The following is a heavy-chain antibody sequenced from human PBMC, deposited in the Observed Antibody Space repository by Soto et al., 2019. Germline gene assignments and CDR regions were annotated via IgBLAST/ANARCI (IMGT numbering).Heavy chain of an antibody. CDR3: ARDLEWLLYREDYYYGMDV. CDR1: GYTFTSYG. D-gene: IGHD3-3*01. Sequence: ASVKVSCKASGYTFTSYGISWVRQAPGQGLEWMGWISAYNGNTNYAQKLQGRVTMTTDTSTSTAYMELRSLRSDDTAVYYCARDLEWLLYREDYYYGMDVWGQGTTVTVSS. V-gene: IGHV1-18*01. J-gene: IGHJ6*02. CDR2: ISAYNGNT.